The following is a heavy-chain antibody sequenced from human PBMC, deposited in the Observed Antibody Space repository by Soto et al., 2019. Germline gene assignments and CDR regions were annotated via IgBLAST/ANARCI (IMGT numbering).Heavy chain of an antibody. CDR2: ISSSSSNV. D-gene: IGHD2-15*01. CDR3: ARGGLYCSGDSCSLLAFDY. Sequence: EGQLVESGGGSVQPGGSLRLSCAASGFTFSSYSMNWVRQAPGQGLEWVSDISSSSSNVYHADSVKGPFTISRDNDKNSLYLQMHSLRAEDTAVYYCARGGLYCSGDSCSLLAFDYWGQGTLVTVSS. V-gene: IGHV3-48*01. CDR1: GFTFSSYS. J-gene: IGHJ4*02.